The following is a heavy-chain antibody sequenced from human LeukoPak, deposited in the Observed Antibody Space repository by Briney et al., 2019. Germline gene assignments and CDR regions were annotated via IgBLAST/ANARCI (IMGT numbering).Heavy chain of an antibody. Sequence: GGSLRLSCAASGFIFSSYAMGWVRQAPGKGLEWVPGISGSGDNTYYADSVKGRFTISRDNSKNTVCLQMNSLRAEDTAVYYCAKLRSTMIRGVIDYWGQGTLVTVSS. CDR2: ISGSGDNT. J-gene: IGHJ4*02. V-gene: IGHV3-23*01. CDR3: AKLRSTMIRGVIDY. CDR1: GFIFSSYA. D-gene: IGHD3-10*01.